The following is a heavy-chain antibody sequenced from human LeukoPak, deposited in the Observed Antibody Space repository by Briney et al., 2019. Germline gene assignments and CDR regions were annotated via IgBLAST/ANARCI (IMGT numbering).Heavy chain of an antibody. CDR1: GFTFSSYG. CDR3: AKDLRELLGSYYYGMDV. CDR2: ISYDGSNK. D-gene: IGHD3-10*01. V-gene: IGHV3-30*18. Sequence: PGRSLRLSCAASGFTFSSYGMHWVRQAPGKGLEWVAVISYDGSNKYYADSVKGRFTISRDNSENTLYLQMNSLRAEDTAVYYCAKDLRELLGSYYYGMDVWGKGTTVTVSS. J-gene: IGHJ6*04.